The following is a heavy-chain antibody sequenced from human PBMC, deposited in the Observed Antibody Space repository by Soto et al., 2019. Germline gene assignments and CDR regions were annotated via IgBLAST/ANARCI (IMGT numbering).Heavy chain of an antibody. CDR2: ISPYNGNT. D-gene: IGHD6-13*01. Sequence: GASVKVSCKASGYIFTSYVISWVRQAPGQGLEWMGRISPYNGNTNYAQRLQGRVTMTTDTSTSTAYMELRSLRSDDTAVYYCARNPSRFLLYSSPYPNLFYPWGQGTLVTGSS. V-gene: IGHV1-18*01. J-gene: IGHJ5*01. CDR1: GYIFTSYV. CDR3: ARNPSRFLLYSSPYPNLFYP.